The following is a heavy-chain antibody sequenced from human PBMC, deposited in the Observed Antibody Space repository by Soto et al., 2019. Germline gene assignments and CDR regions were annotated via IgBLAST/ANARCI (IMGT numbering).Heavy chain of an antibody. D-gene: IGHD2-21*02. CDR3: AGSIVVVTAADY. V-gene: IGHV1-3*01. CDR1: GYTFTSYA. J-gene: IGHJ4*02. Sequence: QVQLVQSGAEVKKPGASVKVSCKASGYTFTSYAMHWVRQAPGQRLEWMGWINAGNGNTKYSQKFQGRFTITRDTPASTAYVELSSLRSEGTAVYYWAGSIVVVTAADYWVQGTLVTVSS. CDR2: INAGNGNT.